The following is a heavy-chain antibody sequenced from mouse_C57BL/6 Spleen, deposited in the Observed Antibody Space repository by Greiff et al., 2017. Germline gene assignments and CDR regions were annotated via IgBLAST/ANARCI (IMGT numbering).Heavy chain of an antibody. CDR2: IDPSDSYT. CDR1: GYTFTSYW. Sequence: VQLQQPGAELVMPGASVKLSCKASGYTFTSYWMHWVKQRPGQGLEWIGEIDPSDSYTNYNQKFKGKSTLTVDKSSSTAYMQLSSLTSEDSAVYYCAMGRWFAYWGQGTLVTVSA. CDR3: AMGRWFAY. V-gene: IGHV1-69*01. J-gene: IGHJ3*01. D-gene: IGHD4-1*01.